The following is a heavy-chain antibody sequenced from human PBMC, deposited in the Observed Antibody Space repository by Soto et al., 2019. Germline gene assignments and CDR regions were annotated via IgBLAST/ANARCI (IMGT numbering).Heavy chain of an antibody. CDR2: IYYSGGT. CDR1: CASVSNGDYY. CDR3: ARGGSYYYYHGWDV. D-gene: IGHD1-26*01. Sequence: SETLSLTCTVSCASVSNGDYYWSWIRQPPGKGLEWIGYIYYSGGTNYNPSLKSRVTMSLDTSKNQFSLRLSSVTAADTAAYFCARGGSYYYYHGWDVCGQGTTVTVSS. J-gene: IGHJ6*02. V-gene: IGHV4-61*08.